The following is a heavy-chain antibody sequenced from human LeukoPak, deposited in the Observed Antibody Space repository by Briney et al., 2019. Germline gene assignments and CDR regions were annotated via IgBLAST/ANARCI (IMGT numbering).Heavy chain of an antibody. CDR3: ARVSGGYSYGLFDY. Sequence: SETLSLTCTVSGGSISRYYWNWIRQPAGKGLEWIGRIYTSGSGSTNYNPSLKSRVTMSVDTSKNQFSLKLSSVTAADTAVYYCARVSGGYSYGLFDYWGQGTLVTVSS. CDR1: GGSISRYY. D-gene: IGHD5-18*01. V-gene: IGHV4-4*07. CDR2: IYTSGSGST. J-gene: IGHJ4*02.